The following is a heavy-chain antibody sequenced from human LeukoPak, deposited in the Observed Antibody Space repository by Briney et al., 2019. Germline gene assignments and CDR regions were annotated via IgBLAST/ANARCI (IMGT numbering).Heavy chain of an antibody. Sequence: GGSLRLSCAASGFTFRSFAISWVRQAPGKGLEWVSGIIGSGRTTFYADSVKGRFTISRDNSKNTLYLQMNSLRAEDTAVYYCARTRWPYYMDVWGKGTTVTVSS. D-gene: IGHD4-23*01. CDR2: IIGSGRTT. V-gene: IGHV3-23*01. CDR1: GFTFRSFA. CDR3: ARTRWPYYMDV. J-gene: IGHJ6*03.